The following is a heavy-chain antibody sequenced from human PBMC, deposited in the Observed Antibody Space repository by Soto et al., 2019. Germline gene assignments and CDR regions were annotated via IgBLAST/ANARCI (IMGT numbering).Heavy chain of an antibody. CDR1: GFTFSSYA. D-gene: IGHD3-22*01. CDR3: ARVRSFTMIVVVPNPPDY. J-gene: IGHJ4*02. Sequence: GGSLRLSCAASGFTFSSYAMHWVRQAPGKGLEWVAVISYDGSNKYYADSVKGRFTISRDNSKNTLYLQMNSLRAEDTAVYYCARVRSFTMIVVVPNPPDYWGQGTLVTVSS. V-gene: IGHV3-30-3*01. CDR2: ISYDGSNK.